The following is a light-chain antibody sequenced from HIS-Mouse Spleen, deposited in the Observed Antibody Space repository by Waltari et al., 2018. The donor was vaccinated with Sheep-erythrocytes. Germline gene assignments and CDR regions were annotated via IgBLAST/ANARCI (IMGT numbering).Light chain of an antibody. J-gene: IGLJ2*01. V-gene: IGLV2-11*01. CDR3: CSYAGSYTLV. CDR2: DVS. Sequence: QSALTQPRSVSGSPGQSVTISCTGTSSDVGGYNYVSWYQQHPGKAPKLMIYDVSKRPSGVSYRFSGSKSGNTASLTISGLQAEDEADYYCCSYAGSYTLVFGGGTKLTVL. CDR1: SSDVGGYNY.